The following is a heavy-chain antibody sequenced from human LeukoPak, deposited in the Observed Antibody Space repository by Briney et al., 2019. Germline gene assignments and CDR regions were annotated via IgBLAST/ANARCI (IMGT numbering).Heavy chain of an antibody. J-gene: IGHJ4*02. V-gene: IGHV3-23*01. CDR2: ISGSGGST. Sequence: GGSLRLSCAASGFTFSSYAMSWVRQAPGKGLEWVSAISGSGGSTYYADSVKGRFATSRDNSKNTLYLQMNSLRAEDTAVYYCAKSTAMVTSFDYWGQGTLVTVSS. CDR1: GFTFSSYA. CDR3: AKSTAMVTSFDY. D-gene: IGHD5-18*01.